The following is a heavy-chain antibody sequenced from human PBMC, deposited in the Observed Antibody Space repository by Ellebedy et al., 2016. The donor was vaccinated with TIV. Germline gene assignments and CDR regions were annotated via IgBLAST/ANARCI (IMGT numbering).Heavy chain of an antibody. J-gene: IGHJ4*02. D-gene: IGHD2-8*01. CDR3: ARPFLMVDAPFDY. CDR1: GFTFRNDW. CDR2: INNDGSST. Sequence: GESLKISCAASGFTFRNDWMHWVRQAPGKGLVWVSRINNDGSSTSYADSVKGRFTISRDNAKNTLYLQMNGLRAEDTAVYYCARPFLMVDAPFDYWGQGTLVTVSS. V-gene: IGHV3-74*01.